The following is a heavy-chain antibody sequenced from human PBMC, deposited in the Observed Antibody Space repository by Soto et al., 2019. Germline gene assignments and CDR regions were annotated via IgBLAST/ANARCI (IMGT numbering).Heavy chain of an antibody. V-gene: IGHV1-3*04. Sequence: GASVKVSCKASGYTVTTYAMHWVRQAPGQRLEWMGWINTGNGNTKYSQKFQGRVTITRDTPANTVYMELSSLRSEDTAVYYCARAPGYTYHTNWFDPWGQGTLVTVSS. CDR3: ARAPGYTYHTNWFDP. CDR1: GYTVTTYA. D-gene: IGHD5-18*01. J-gene: IGHJ5*02. CDR2: INTGNGNT.